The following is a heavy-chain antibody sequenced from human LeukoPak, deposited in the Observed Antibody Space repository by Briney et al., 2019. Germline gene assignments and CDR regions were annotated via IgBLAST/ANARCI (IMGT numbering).Heavy chain of an antibody. J-gene: IGHJ4*02. V-gene: IGHV3-48*03. D-gene: IGHD6-6*01. CDR1: GFTFSSLE. CDR3: ARVLAARLSDY. Sequence: PGGSLRLSCAASGFTFSSLEMNWVRQAPGKGLEWVSYISSSGNTIYSADSVKGRFTISRDNAKNSLYLQMNSLRAEDTAVYYCARVLAARLSDYWGQGTLVTVSS. CDR2: ISSSGNTI.